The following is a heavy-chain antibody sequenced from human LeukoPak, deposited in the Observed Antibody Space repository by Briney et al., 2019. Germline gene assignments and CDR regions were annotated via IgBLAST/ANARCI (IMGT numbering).Heavy chain of an antibody. CDR3: ARDRGRYYYYYMDV. V-gene: IGHV3-30*02. Sequence: GGSLRLSCAASGFTFSSYGMHWVRQAPGKGLEWVAFIHYDGTIKYYADSVKGRFTISRDNSKNTLFVQMNSLRAEDTAVYYCARDRGRYYYYYMDVWGKGTTVTV. J-gene: IGHJ6*03. CDR2: IHYDGTIK. CDR1: GFTFSSYG. D-gene: IGHD3-16*01.